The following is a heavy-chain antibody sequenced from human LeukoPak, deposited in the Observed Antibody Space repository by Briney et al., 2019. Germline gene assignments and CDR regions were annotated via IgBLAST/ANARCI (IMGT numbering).Heavy chain of an antibody. Sequence: SETLSLTCTVSGGSISSDFWSWIRQSPGKGLEWIGYIHYSGSTNYNPSLKSRVTISVDTSKNQFSLRLSSVTAADTAVYYCVRDRPLGTGDVFDIWGQGTMVTVSS. CDR3: VRDRPLGTGDVFDI. V-gene: IGHV4-59*01. J-gene: IGHJ3*02. CDR1: GGSISSDF. D-gene: IGHD1-14*01. CDR2: IHYSGST.